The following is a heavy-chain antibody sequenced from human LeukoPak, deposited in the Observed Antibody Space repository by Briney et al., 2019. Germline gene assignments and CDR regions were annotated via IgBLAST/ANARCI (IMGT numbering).Heavy chain of an antibody. CDR1: GFTFSSYA. CDR3: ARPLGGGWYEGGY. Sequence: GGSLRPSCAASGFTFSSYAMNWVRQAPGKGLEWVSSISGHSTYIYYADSVKGRFTISRDNAESSLYLQMNTLRAEDTAVYYCARPLGGGWYEGGYWGQGTLVTVSS. V-gene: IGHV3-21*01. CDR2: ISGHSTYI. D-gene: IGHD6-19*01. J-gene: IGHJ4*02.